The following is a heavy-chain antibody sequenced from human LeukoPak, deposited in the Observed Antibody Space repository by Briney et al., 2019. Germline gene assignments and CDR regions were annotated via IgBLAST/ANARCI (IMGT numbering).Heavy chain of an antibody. CDR1: VFTFSNYW. CDR3: ASQRFLDY. D-gene: IGHD3-3*01. Sequence: GGSLRLSCAASVFTFSNYWMNWVRQAPGKGREWGANIKQDGREKYYVDCVKGRFTISRDNAKNSLYLQLNSLRVEDRAVYYCASQRFLDYWGQGTLVTVSS. V-gene: IGHV3-7*01. CDR2: IKQDGREK. J-gene: IGHJ4*02.